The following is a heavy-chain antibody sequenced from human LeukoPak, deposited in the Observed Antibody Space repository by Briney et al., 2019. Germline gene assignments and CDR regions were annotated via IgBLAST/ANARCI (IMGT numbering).Heavy chain of an antibody. Sequence: GGSLRLSCAASGFTFSSYSMNWVRQAPGKGLEWVSSISSSSSYIDYADSVKGRFTISRDNAKNSLSLQMNSLRTEDTAVYYCLRGLRWFDPWGQGTLVTVSS. CDR3: LRGLRWFDP. CDR1: GFTFSSYS. J-gene: IGHJ5*02. CDR2: ISSSSSYI. V-gene: IGHV3-21*01. D-gene: IGHD2-15*01.